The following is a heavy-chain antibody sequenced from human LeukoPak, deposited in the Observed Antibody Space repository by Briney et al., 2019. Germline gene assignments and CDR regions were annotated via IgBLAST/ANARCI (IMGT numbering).Heavy chain of an antibody. CDR1: GFTFHSYG. Sequence: PGGSLRLSCAASGFTFHSYGMNWVRQAPGKGLEWVSYISGSSTTIHYADSVKGRFTISRDNAKNSLYLQMNGLRAEDTAIYYCARGWLHLDNWFDPWGQGTLVTVSS. CDR3: ARGWLHLDNWFDP. D-gene: IGHD5-24*01. V-gene: IGHV3-48*04. CDR2: ISGSSTTI. J-gene: IGHJ5*02.